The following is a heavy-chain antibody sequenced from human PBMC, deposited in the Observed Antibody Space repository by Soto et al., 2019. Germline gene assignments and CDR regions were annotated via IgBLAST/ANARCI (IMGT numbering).Heavy chain of an antibody. CDR2: TYYRSKWYN. V-gene: IGHV6-1*01. J-gene: IGHJ6*02. CDR1: GGSVSSNSAA. Sequence: SQTLSLTCAISGGSVSSNSAAWNWIRQSPSRGLEWLGRTYYRSKWYNDYAVSVKSRITINPDTSKNQFSLQLNSVTPEDTAVYYCARVSIDTIFGVVTSYYYYGMDVWGQGTTVTVSS. D-gene: IGHD3-3*01. CDR3: ARVSIDTIFGVVTSYYYYGMDV.